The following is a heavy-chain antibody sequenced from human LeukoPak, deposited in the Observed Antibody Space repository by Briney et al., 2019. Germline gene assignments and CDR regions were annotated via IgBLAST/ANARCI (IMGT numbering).Heavy chain of an antibody. J-gene: IGHJ6*02. CDR2: FDPEDGET. CDR3: ATGLDSSHYYGMDV. Sequence: ASVKVSCMVSGYTLTELSMHWVRQAPGKGLEWMGGFDPEDGETIYAQKFQGRVTMTEDTSTDTAYMELSSLRSEDTAVYYCATGLDSSHYYGMDVWGQGTTVTVSS. V-gene: IGHV1-24*01. CDR1: GYTLTELS. D-gene: IGHD6-19*01.